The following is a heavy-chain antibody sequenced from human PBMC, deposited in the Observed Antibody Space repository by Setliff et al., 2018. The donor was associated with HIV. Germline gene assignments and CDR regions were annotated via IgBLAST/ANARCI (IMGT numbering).Heavy chain of an antibody. CDR3: IKDLVPGGADV. Sequence: PGGSLRLSCAASGFTFSSCWMSWVRQAPGKGLEWVANIKQDGSEKYYADSVKGRFTVSRDNAKNVLYLQMNSLRADDTALYYCIKDLVPGGADVWGQGTTVTVSS. CDR2: IKQDGSEK. CDR1: GFTFSSCW. D-gene: IGHD3-16*01. V-gene: IGHV3-7*03. J-gene: IGHJ6*02.